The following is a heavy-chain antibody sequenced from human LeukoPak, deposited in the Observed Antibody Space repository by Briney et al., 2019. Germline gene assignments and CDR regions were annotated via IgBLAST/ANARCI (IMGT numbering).Heavy chain of an antibody. CDR3: AKDQSNRFCSGGSCSTTHDY. CDR1: GFTFSSYG. D-gene: IGHD2-15*01. CDR2: ISDSGGST. J-gene: IGHJ4*02. Sequence: PGGSLRLSCAASGFTFSSYGMSWVRQAPGKGLEWVSGISDSGGSTYYADSVKGRFTIYRDNSKNTLYLQMNGLRGDDTAVYYCAKDQSNRFCSGGSCSTTHDYWGQGTLVTVSS. V-gene: IGHV3-23*01.